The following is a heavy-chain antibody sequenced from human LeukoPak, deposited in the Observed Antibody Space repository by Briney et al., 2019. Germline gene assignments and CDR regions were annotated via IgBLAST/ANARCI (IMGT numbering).Heavy chain of an antibody. CDR1: GFTFSSYG. D-gene: IGHD6-19*01. CDR3: AKDSVARNGIYDAFDI. CDR2: IGGDAGSP. J-gene: IGHJ3*02. Sequence: GGSLRLSCAASGFTFSSYGMHWVRQAPGKGLEWVSVIGGDAGSPYYADSVKGRFTISRDNSKNILYLQMDGLRAEDTAVYFCAKDSVARNGIYDAFDIWGQGTTVTVSS. V-gene: IGHV3-23*01.